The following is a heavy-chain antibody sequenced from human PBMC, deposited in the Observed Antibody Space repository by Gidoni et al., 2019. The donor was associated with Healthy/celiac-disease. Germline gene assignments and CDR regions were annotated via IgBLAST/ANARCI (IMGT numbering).Heavy chain of an antibody. CDR2: RKQDGSEK. J-gene: IGHJ3*02. CDR3: AKPYGWGAFDI. CDR1: GFSFSSYW. Sequence: EVQLLESGGGLVQRGGSLRLSCAASGFSFSSYWRSCVRQAQGTGMEWVAKRKQDGSEKYYVDSVKGRFTIARDNAKNSLYLQMDSLRVEDTAVYYCAKPYGWGAFDIWGQGTMVTVSS. D-gene: IGHD3-16*01. V-gene: IGHV3-7*01.